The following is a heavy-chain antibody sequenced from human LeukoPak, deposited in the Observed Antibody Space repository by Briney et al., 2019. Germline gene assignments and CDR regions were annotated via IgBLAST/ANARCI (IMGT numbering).Heavy chain of an antibody. CDR2: INPNSGGT. V-gene: IGHV1-2*02. J-gene: IGHJ5*02. D-gene: IGHD3-22*01. Sequence: ASVKVSCKASGYTFTGYYMHWVRQAPGQGLEWMGWINPNSGGTNYAQKFQGRVTMTRDTSISTAYMELSRLRSDDTAVYYCAREDRDSGGLDWFDPWGQGTLVTVSS. CDR3: AREDRDSGGLDWFDP. CDR1: GYTFTGYY.